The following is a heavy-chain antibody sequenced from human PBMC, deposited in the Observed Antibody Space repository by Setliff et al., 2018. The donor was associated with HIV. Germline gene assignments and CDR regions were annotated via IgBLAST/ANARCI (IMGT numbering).Heavy chain of an antibody. Sequence: KASETLSLTCTVSGGSINSYYWSWIRQPPGKGLEWIGYIHTSGITDYNPSLKSRVTISGDTSKNQFSLKLSSVTAADTAVYYCARDRRGYYYGSGSCYMDVWGTGTTVTVSS. CDR2: IHTSGIT. CDR1: GGSINSYY. J-gene: IGHJ6*03. D-gene: IGHD3-10*01. V-gene: IGHV4-4*08. CDR3: ARDRRGYYYGSGSCYMDV.